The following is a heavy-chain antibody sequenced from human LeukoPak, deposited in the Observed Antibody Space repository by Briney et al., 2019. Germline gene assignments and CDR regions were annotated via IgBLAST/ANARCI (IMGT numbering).Heavy chain of an antibody. CDR2: ISGRGDTI. V-gene: IGHV3-11*04. D-gene: IGHD6-19*01. CDR1: GFTFSDYY. J-gene: IGHJ3*02. Sequence: GGSLRLSCAASGFTFSDYYMSWIRQAPGKGLEWVSYISGRGDTILYADSVKGRFTISRDNAKNSLYLQMNSLRAEDTAVYYCARYSSSPSKAFDIWGQGTMVTVSS. CDR3: ARYSSSPSKAFDI.